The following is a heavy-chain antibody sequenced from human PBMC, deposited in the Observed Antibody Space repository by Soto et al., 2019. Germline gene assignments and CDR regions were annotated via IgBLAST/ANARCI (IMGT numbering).Heavy chain of an antibody. V-gene: IGHV1-3*04. D-gene: IGHD5-12*01. CDR2: INTGNGNT. CDR1: GITYTTYA. Sequence: VQLVQSRAEVKKPGASVKVACKASGITYTTYAIHWVRQAPGQGVEWMGWINTGNGNTRYSQRFQGRVTLTTDTSASTAYMDVSSLTSEDTAVYYCARAINGYVSWGQGTLITVSS. CDR3: ARAINGYVS. J-gene: IGHJ5*02.